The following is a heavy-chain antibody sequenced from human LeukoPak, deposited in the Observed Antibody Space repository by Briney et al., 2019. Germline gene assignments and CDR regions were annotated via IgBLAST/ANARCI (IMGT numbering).Heavy chain of an antibody. J-gene: IGHJ3*02. D-gene: IGHD3-10*01. CDR3: RAGVWAFDI. Sequence: PSETLSLTCAVYGGSFSGYYWSWIRQPPGKGLEWIGYIYYSGSTNYNPSLKSRVTISVDTSKNEFSLKLRSVTAADTAVYYCRAGVWAFDIWGQGTMVTVSS. CDR2: IYYSGST. V-gene: IGHV4-59*01. CDR1: GGSFSGYY.